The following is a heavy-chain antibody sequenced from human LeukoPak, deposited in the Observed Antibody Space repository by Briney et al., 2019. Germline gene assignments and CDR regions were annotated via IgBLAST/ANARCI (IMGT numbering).Heavy chain of an antibody. CDR2: IYYSGST. CDR3: ARAEDSSGFSHYYFDY. J-gene: IGHJ4*02. Sequence: SETLSLTCTVSGGSISSYYWSWIRQPPGKGLEWIGFIYYSGSTYYNPSLKSRVTISVDTSKNQFSLKLSSVTAADTAVYYCARAEDSSGFSHYYFDYWGQGTLVTISS. V-gene: IGHV4-59*12. CDR1: GGSISSYY. D-gene: IGHD3-22*01.